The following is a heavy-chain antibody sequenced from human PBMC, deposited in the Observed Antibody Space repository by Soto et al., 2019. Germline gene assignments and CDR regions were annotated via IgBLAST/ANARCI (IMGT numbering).Heavy chain of an antibody. D-gene: IGHD3-22*01. CDR3: ARGGIHCFDDSGHAFDY. V-gene: IGHV1-69*06. Sequence: QVQLVQSGAEVKKPGSSLKVSCKASGDTFDIYGFNWVRQAPGQGLEWLGTIIPIFGTAYYAQKFEGRVSITRDKSTSTAYMELASLTSEDSAIYYCARGGIHCFDDSGHAFDYWGQGTLITVSS. CDR1: GDTFDIYG. J-gene: IGHJ4*02. CDR2: IIPIFGTA.